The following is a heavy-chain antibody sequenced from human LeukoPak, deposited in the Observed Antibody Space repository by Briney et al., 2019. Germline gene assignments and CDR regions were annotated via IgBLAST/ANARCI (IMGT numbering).Heavy chain of an antibody. Sequence: SETLSLTCTVSGGSISSSRYYWGWIRQPPGKGLEWIGSIYYSGSTYYYPSLKSRVTISVDTSKNQFSLRLSSVTAADTAVYYCARHPPYYYDSSGYYFDPWGQGTLVTVSS. CDR2: IYYSGST. V-gene: IGHV4-39*07. J-gene: IGHJ5*02. CDR1: GGSISSSRYY. CDR3: ARHPPYYYDSSGYYFDP. D-gene: IGHD3-22*01.